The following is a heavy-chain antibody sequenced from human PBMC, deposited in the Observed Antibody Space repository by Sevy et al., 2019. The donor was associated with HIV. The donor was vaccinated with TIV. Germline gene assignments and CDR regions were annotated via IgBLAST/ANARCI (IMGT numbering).Heavy chain of an antibody. J-gene: IGHJ6*03. V-gene: IGHV1-69*10. CDR1: GGTFSSYA. Sequence: ASVKVSCKASGGTFSSYAISWVRQAPGQGLEWMGGIITILGIANYAQKFQGRVTITADKSTSTAYMELSSLRSEDTAVYYCARAPPAVRFLEWLSQDYYYYYYMDVWGKGTTVTVSS. CDR3: ARAPPAVRFLEWLSQDYYYYYYMDV. D-gene: IGHD3-3*01. CDR2: IITILGIA.